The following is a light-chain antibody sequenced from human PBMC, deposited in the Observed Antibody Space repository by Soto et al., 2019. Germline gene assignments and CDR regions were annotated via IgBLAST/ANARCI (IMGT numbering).Light chain of an antibody. V-gene: IGLV2-14*01. J-gene: IGLJ1*01. CDR2: EVS. Sequence: QSVLTQPASVSGTPGQSITISCTGSNSDVGIYDFVSWYQHHPGRAPKLIVSEVSHRPSGVSNRFSGSKSGNTASLTISGLQSEDEADYYCISYTGSSNVFGTGTKATVL. CDR3: ISYTGSSNV. CDR1: NSDVGIYDF.